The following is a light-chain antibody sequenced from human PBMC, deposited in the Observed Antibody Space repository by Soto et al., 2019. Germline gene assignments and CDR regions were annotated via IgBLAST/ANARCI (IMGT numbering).Light chain of an antibody. V-gene: IGKV1-5*01. J-gene: IGKJ1*01. Sequence: DIQMTQSPSALSAYVGDRVTITCRASQSVSGWLAWYQQKPGKAPRLLIYDASYLERGVPSRFSGSGSGTYFTITISDLQPDYLGTYSCQQYNNFWTFGPGTKVEI. CDR2: DAS. CDR3: QQYNNFWT. CDR1: QSVSGW.